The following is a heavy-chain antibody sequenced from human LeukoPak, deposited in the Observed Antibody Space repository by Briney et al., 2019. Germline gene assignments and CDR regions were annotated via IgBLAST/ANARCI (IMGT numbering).Heavy chain of an antibody. J-gene: IGHJ3*02. Sequence: GGSLRLSCAASGFTFSSYWMSWVRQAPGKGLEWVANIKQDGSEKCYVDSVKGRFTISRDNAKNSLYLQMNSLRAEDTAVYYCARRNYYDTAGAFDIWGQGTMVTVSS. CDR3: ARRNYYDTAGAFDI. CDR1: GFTFSSYW. D-gene: IGHD3-22*01. V-gene: IGHV3-7*01. CDR2: IKQDGSEK.